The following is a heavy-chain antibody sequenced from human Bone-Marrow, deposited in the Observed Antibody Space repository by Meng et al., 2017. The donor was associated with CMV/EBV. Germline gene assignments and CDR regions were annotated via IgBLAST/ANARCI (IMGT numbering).Heavy chain of an antibody. V-gene: IGHV1-69*10. CDR2: IIPILGTR. CDR1: GDTFRPYS. CDR3: ASSVVYYDALTVPGMDV. J-gene: IGHJ6*02. D-gene: IGHD3-9*01. Sequence: SVKVSCKASGDTFRPYSISWVRQAPGQGLEWMGGIIPILGTRKYAQKFQGRVTITADRSTSTAYIELSSLRSEDTAIYYCASSVVYYDALTVPGMDVWGQGTAVTVSS.